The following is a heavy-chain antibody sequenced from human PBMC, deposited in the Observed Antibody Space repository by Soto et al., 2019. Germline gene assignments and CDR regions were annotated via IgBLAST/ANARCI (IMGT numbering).Heavy chain of an antibody. V-gene: IGHV4-34*01. CDR2: INHSGST. J-gene: IGHJ4*02. CDR1: GGSFIGYY. Sequence: SETLSLTCAVYGGSFIGYYWSWTRQPPGKGLEWIGEINHSGSTNYNPSLKSRVTISVDTSKNQFSLKLSSVTAADTAVYYCASFFGVLLGYFDYWGQGTLVTVSS. D-gene: IGHD3-10*01. CDR3: ASFFGVLLGYFDY.